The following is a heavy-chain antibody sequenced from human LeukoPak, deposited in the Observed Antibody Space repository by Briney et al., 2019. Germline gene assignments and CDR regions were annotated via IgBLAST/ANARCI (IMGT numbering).Heavy chain of an antibody. D-gene: IGHD1-26*01. CDR2: IYYSGST. Sequence: SETLSLTCTVSGGSISSYYWSWIRQPPGKGLEWIGYIYYSGSTNYNPSLRSRVTISVDTSKNQFSLKLSSVTAADTAVYCCATAIVGATHWYFDLWGRGTLVTVSS. CDR1: GGSISSYY. CDR3: ATAIVGATHWYFDL. V-gene: IGHV4-59*08. J-gene: IGHJ2*01.